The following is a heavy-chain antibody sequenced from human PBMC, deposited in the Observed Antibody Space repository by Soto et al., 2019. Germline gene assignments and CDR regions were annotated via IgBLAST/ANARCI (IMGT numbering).Heavy chain of an antibody. CDR1: GGSISFFY. D-gene: IGHD2-8*01. J-gene: IGHJ5*02. CDR3: VRHPPRAGDCSNRVCHNWFDP. Sequence: QVQLQESGPGLVRPSETLSLTCTVSGGSISFFYWSWIRQPPGKGLEWIGYIYYTGSTNYNPSLRSRVTIAIDTSRNPFSLKLSSVTAADTAMYYCVRHPPRAGDCSNRVCHNWFDPWGRGTLVTVSS. V-gene: IGHV4-59*08. CDR2: IYYTGST.